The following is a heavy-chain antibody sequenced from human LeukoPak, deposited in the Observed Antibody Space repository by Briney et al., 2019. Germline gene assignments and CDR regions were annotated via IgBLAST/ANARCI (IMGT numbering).Heavy chain of an antibody. V-gene: IGHV1-18*01. CDR3: ARDASGIYQYYFDY. J-gene: IGHJ4*02. CDR1: GYTFTSYG. Sequence: ASVKVSCKASGYTFTSYGITWVRQAPGQGLEWMGWITTSNDNTNYAQQFQGRVTMTTDTSTSTAYMELRSLTSDDTAVYYCARDASGIYQYYFDYWAQGTLVTVSS. D-gene: IGHD3-10*01. CDR2: ITTSNDNT.